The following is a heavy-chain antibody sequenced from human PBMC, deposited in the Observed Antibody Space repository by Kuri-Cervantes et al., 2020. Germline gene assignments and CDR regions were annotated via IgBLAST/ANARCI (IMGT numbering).Heavy chain of an antibody. CDR1: GFTFSSYS. D-gene: IGHD6-19*01. Sequence: GESLKISCAASGFTFSSYSMNWVRQAPGKGLEWVSSISSSSSYIYYADSVKGRFTISRDNAKNSLYLQMNSLRAEDTAVYYCANADIAVAGTPYDYWGQGTLVTVSS. J-gene: IGHJ4*02. V-gene: IGHV3-21*04. CDR2: ISSSSSYI. CDR3: ANADIAVAGTPYDY.